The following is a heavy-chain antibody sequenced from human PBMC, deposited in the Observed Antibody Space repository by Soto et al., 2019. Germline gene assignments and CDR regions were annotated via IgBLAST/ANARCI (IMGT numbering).Heavy chain of an antibody. V-gene: IGHV1-69*02. CDR2: IIPILGIA. D-gene: IGHD6-19*01. CDR1: GGTFSSYT. Sequence: SVKVSCKASGGTFSSYTISWVRQAPGQGLEWMGRIIPILGIANYAQKFQGRVTITADKSTSTAYMELSSLRSEDTAVYYCARAVAGTTSLLDYWGQGTLVTVS. J-gene: IGHJ4*02. CDR3: ARAVAGTTSLLDY.